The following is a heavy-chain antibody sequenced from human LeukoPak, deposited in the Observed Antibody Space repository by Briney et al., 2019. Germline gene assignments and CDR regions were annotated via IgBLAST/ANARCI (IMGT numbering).Heavy chain of an antibody. D-gene: IGHD1-1*01. CDR2: IGAAGSTI. CDR1: GFTFSSYS. CDR3: AKGKRYPDY. J-gene: IGHJ4*02. V-gene: IGHV3-48*04. Sequence: GGSLRLSCAASGFTFSSYSMNWVRQAPGKGLEWVSYIGAAGSTIYYADSVKGRFTISRDNAKNSLYLQMDSLRVEDTAVYYCAKGKRYPDYWGQGTLVTVSS.